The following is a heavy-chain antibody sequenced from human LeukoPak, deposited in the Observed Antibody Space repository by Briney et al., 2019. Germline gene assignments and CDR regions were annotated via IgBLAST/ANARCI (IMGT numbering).Heavy chain of an antibody. D-gene: IGHD3-22*01. CDR2: ISWDGGST. CDR1: GFTFSSYA. Sequence: PGGSLRLSCAASGFTFSSYAMSWVRQAPGKGLEWVSLISWDGGSTYYADSVKGRFTISRDNSKNSLYLQMNSLRTEDTALYYCAKDYYDSSGYYDYWGQGTLVTVSS. CDR3: AKDYYDSSGYYDY. J-gene: IGHJ4*02. V-gene: IGHV3-43*02.